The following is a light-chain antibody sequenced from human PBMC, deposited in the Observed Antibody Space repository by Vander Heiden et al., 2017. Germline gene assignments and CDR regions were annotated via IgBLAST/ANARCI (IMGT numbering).Light chain of an antibody. CDR3: QQRSNWPPMYT. J-gene: IGKJ2*01. CDR2: DAS. Sequence: EIVLTQSPATLSLSPGESATRSCRPSQSVSSYLAWYQQKPGQAPRLLIYDASSRATGIPARFSGSGSGTDFTLTISSLEPEDFAVYDCQQRSNWPPMYTFGQGTKLEIK. V-gene: IGKV3-11*01. CDR1: QSVSSY.